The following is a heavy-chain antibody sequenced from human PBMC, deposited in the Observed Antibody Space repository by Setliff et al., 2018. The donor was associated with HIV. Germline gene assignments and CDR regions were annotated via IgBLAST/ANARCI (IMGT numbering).Heavy chain of an antibody. Sequence: PSETLSLTCNVSDDSISSYYWGWIRQPPGRGLEWIVSMYYSRTTYYNPSLESRVSMSIDTSKNQFSLKLTSVTAADTAIYYCARGRDYTGSWFRPFYLDFWGHGNLVTVSS. CDR2: MYYSRTT. V-gene: IGHV4-39*02. CDR1: DDSISSYY. D-gene: IGHD3-3*01. CDR3: ARGRDYTGSWFRPFYLDF. J-gene: IGHJ4*01.